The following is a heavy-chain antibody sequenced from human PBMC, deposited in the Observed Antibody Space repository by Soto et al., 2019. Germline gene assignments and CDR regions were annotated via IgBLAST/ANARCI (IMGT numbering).Heavy chain of an antibody. CDR3: RRSSRYSTDV. D-gene: IGHD6-13*01. CDR2: IYSTGNT. Sequence: SETLSLTCTVSGGSVSSGSYYWSWIRQPPGKGLEWIGSIYSTGNTYYNPSLNSQVTIPVDTSKNQFSLNVISVTAADTAVYYCRRSSRYSTDVWGQGTTVTVSS. CDR1: GGSVSSGSYY. J-gene: IGHJ6*02. V-gene: IGHV4-39*01.